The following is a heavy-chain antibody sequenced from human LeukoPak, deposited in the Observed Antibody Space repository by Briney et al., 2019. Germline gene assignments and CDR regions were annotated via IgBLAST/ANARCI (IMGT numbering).Heavy chain of an antibody. CDR3: AKGRVGSTGYYFDY. J-gene: IGHJ4*02. Sequence: PGGSLRLSCAASGFTFSSYAMSWVRQVPGKGLEWVSAISGSGGSTYYADSVKGRFTISRDNSKNTLYLQMNSLRAEDTAVYYCAKGRVGSTGYYFDYWGQGTLVTVSS. CDR2: ISGSGGST. D-gene: IGHD2-2*01. CDR1: GFTFSSYA. V-gene: IGHV3-23*01.